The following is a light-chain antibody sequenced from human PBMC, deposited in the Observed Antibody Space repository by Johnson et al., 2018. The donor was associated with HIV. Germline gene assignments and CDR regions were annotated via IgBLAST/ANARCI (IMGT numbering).Light chain of an antibody. V-gene: IGLV1-51*01. CDR1: SSNVGNNV. J-gene: IGLJ1*01. CDR2: DNN. CDR3: GTGDSSLRVSF. Sequence: QSVLTQPPSVSAAPGQKVTISCSGSSSNVGNNVVSWYQQLPGRAPKLLIYDNNKRPSGIPDRFSGSESCSSATLCITGLQTGDEADYYCGTGDSSLRVSFFGTGTKVTFL.